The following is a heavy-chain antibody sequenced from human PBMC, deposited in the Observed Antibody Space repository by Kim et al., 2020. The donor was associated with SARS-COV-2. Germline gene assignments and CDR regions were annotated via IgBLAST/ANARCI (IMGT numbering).Heavy chain of an antibody. CDR3: ASGYSSSWYWIDY. CDR2: IYSGGST. V-gene: IGHV3-53*01. J-gene: IGHJ4*02. D-gene: IGHD6-13*01. Sequence: GGSLRLSCAASGFTVSSNYMSWVRQAPGKGLEWVSVIYSGGSTYYADSVKGRFTISRDNSKNTLYLQMNSLRAEDTAVYYCASGYSSSWYWIDYWGQGTLVTVSS. CDR1: GFTVSSNY.